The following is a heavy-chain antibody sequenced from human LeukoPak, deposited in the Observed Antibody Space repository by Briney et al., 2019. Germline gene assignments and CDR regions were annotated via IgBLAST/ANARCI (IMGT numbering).Heavy chain of an antibody. CDR3: TRGRAAGD. V-gene: IGHV1-8*01. J-gene: IGHJ4*02. D-gene: IGHD6-19*01. Sequence: ASVKVSCKASGYTFTNNDINWVRQATGQGLERMGWVSPDSGDTGYAPNFRGRVTMTTDTSINTAYMELTSLTSEDTAIYYCTRGRAAGDWGQGTLVTVSS. CDR2: VSPDSGDT. CDR1: GYTFTNND.